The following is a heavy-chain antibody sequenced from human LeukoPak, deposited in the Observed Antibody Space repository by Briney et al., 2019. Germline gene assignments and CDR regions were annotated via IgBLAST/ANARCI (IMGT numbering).Heavy chain of an antibody. CDR2: INHSGST. CDR3: ARAPRITMIVVAPPDY. CDR1: GGSFSGYY. V-gene: IGHV4-34*01. D-gene: IGHD3-22*01. Sequence: KTSETLSLTCAVYGGSFSGYYWSWIRQPPGKGLEWIGEINHSGSTNYNPSLKSRVTISVDTSKNQFSLKLSSVTAADTAVYYCARAPRITMIVVAPPDYWGQGTPVTVSS. J-gene: IGHJ4*02.